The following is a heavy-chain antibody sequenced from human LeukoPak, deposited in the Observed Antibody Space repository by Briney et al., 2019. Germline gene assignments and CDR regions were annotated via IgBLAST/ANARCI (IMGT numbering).Heavy chain of an antibody. CDR2: ISYDGSNK. Sequence: GRSLRLSCAASGFTFKNYPMHWVRQAPGKGLEWVAVISYDGSNKYYADSVKGRFTISRNNSKNTLYLQMNSLRAEDTAVYYCARGGRHCLDYWGQGTLVAVSS. V-gene: IGHV3-30-3*01. CDR3: ARGGRHCLDY. J-gene: IGHJ4*02. CDR1: GFTFKNYP. D-gene: IGHD3-16*01.